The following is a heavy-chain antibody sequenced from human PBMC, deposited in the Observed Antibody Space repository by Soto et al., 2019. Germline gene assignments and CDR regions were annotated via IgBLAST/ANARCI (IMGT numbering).Heavy chain of an antibody. D-gene: IGHD3-22*01. Sequence: PGGSLRLSCAASGFTFRTYGMHWVRQAPGKGLEWVAGIWSDGSNKYYVDSVKGRFIISRDNSRSTLYLEMNSLRAEDTALYYCARDLSYYYESTGYHQPAYWGQGALVTVSS. CDR2: IWSDGSNK. V-gene: IGHV3-33*01. CDR1: GFTFRTYG. J-gene: IGHJ4*02. CDR3: ARDLSYYYESTGYHQPAY.